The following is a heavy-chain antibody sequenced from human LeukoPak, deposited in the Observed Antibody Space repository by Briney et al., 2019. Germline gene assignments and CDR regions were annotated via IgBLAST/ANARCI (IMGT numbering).Heavy chain of an antibody. J-gene: IGHJ4*02. V-gene: IGHV4-34*01. CDR3: ARGGVVRLRYFDF. CDR1: GFTVSSNY. Sequence: GSLRLSCAASGFTVSSNYMSWVRQAPGKGLEWIGEINHSGSTNYNPSLKSRVTISVDTSKNQFSLKLSSVTAADTAVYYCARGGVVRLRYFDFRGQGTLVTVSS. CDR2: INHSGST. D-gene: IGHD3-9*01.